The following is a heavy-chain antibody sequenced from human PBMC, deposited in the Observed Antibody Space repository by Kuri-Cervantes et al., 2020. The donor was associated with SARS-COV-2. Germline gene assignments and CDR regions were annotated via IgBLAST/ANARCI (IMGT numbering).Heavy chain of an antibody. D-gene: IGHD2-8*01. CDR3: ARSVLMVYAMEFGY. CDR2: INTSGST. CDR1: GGSISSYY. J-gene: IGHJ4*02. Sequence: SETLSLTCTVSGGSISSYYWSWIRQPAGKGLEWIGRINTSGSTNYNPSLKSRVTISVDTSKNQFSLKMSSVTAAGTAAYYCARSVLMVYAMEFGYWGQGTLVTVSS. V-gene: IGHV4-4*07.